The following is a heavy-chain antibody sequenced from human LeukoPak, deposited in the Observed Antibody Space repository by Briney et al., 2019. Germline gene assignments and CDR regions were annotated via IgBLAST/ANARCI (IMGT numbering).Heavy chain of an antibody. CDR3: ARPNSSGWYYFQH. V-gene: IGHV5-51*01. D-gene: IGHD6-19*01. CDR1: GYSVTTYW. CDR2: IYPGDSDT. J-gene: IGHJ1*01. Sequence: GESLKISCKGSGYSVTTYWIGWVRQMRGKSLEWVGIIYPGDSDTRYSPSFQGQVTISADKSISTAYLQWSSLKASDTAMYYCARPNSSGWYYFQHWGQGTLVTVSS.